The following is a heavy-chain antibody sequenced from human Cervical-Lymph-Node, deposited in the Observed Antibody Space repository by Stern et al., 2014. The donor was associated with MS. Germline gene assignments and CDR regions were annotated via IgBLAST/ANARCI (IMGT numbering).Heavy chain of an antibody. V-gene: IGHV4-39*02. D-gene: IGHD4-11*01. J-gene: IGHJ2*01. Sequence: VQLVESGPGLVKPSETLSLTCTVSGGSITNRDYWGWIRQSPGKGLEWIGSVYYSGITYYRPSLKSRATISTATSRNQFFLRVTSGAATDTAVYFCARGVTAVTNYVPNWCFDLWGRGTLVTVSS. CDR3: ARGVTAVTNYVPNWCFDL. CDR2: VYYSGIT. CDR1: GGSITNRDY.